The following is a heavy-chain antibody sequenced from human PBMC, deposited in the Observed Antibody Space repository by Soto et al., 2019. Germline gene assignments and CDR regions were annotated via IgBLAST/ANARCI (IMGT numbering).Heavy chain of an antibody. V-gene: IGHV3-23*01. D-gene: IGHD3-3*01. CDR3: AKSVEVFWSGYGD. Sequence: EVLLLESGGGLVQPGGSLRLSCAASGFTFSKSAMSWVRQAPGKGLEWVSSISDSGAGTYYADSVKGRFTIFRDNTKNTLSLQMNNLRAEDTAIYYCAKSVEVFWSGYGDWGQGILVTVSS. J-gene: IGHJ4*02. CDR1: GFTFSKSA. CDR2: ISDSGAGT.